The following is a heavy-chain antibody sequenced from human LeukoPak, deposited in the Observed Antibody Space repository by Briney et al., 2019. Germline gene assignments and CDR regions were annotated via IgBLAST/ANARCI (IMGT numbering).Heavy chain of an antibody. CDR3: ARDHHFDWLLSIYYYYGMDV. CDR2: IKQDGSEK. Sequence: PGGSLRLSCAASGFTFSSYWMSWVRQAPGKGLEWVANIKQDGSEKYYVDSVKGRFTISRDNAKNSLYLQMNSLRAEDTAVYYCARDHHFDWLLSIYYYYGMDVWGQGTTVTVSS. D-gene: IGHD3-9*01. CDR1: GFTFSSYW. V-gene: IGHV3-7*01. J-gene: IGHJ6*02.